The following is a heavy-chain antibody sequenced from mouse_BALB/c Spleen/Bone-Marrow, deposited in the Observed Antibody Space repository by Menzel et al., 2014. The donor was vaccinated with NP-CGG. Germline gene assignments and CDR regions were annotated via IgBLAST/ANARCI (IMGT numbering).Heavy chain of an antibody. CDR3: ARRRSLDY. J-gene: IGHJ2*01. V-gene: IGHV1-63*01. CDR2: IYPGSGNT. CDR1: GYAFTNYW. Sequence: VQLQQSGAELVRPGTSVKISCKASGYAFTNYWLGWVKQRPGHGLEWIGDIYPGSGNTYYNGKFKGKFTLTADKSSSTAYMQLSSLTSEDSAVYFCARRRSLDYWGQGTTLTVSS.